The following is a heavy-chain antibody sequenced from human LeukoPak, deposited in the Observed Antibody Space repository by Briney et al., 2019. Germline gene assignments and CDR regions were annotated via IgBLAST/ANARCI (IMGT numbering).Heavy chain of an antibody. CDR1: GFTFSSYA. Sequence: PGRSLRLSCAASGFTFSSYAMHWVRQAPGKGLEWVAVISYDGSNKYYADSVKGRFTISRDNSKNTLYLQMNSLRAEDTAVYYCMTELLGYRGQGTLVTVSS. CDR2: ISYDGSNK. J-gene: IGHJ4*02. D-gene: IGHD1-14*01. V-gene: IGHV3-30-3*01. CDR3: MTELLGY.